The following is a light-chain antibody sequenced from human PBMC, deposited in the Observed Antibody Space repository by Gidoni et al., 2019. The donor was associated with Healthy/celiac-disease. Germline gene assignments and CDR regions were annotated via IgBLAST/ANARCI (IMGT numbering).Light chain of an antibody. Sequence: DIQMTQSPSTLSASVGDRVTITCRASQSISSWLAWYQQKPGKAPKLLIYDASSLESGVPSRFSGSGSGTEFTRTISSLQPDDFATYYCQQYNSYWGTFXQXTKVEIK. CDR1: QSISSW. CDR2: DAS. V-gene: IGKV1-5*01. J-gene: IGKJ1*01. CDR3: QQYNSYWGT.